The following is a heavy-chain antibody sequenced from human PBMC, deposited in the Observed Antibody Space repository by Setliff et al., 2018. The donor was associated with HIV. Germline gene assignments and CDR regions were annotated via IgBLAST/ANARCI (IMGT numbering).Heavy chain of an antibody. Sequence: SETLSLTCIVTGGSISSSTYYWGWIRQPPGKGLEWIGSINYSGTTYYNPSLKSRVTISVDTSKNQFSLKLNSVTATDTAVYYCARHPEQWLAHFDYWGQGTLVTVSS. V-gene: IGHV4-39*01. CDR3: ARHPEQWLAHFDY. CDR1: GGSISSSTYY. D-gene: IGHD6-19*01. J-gene: IGHJ4*02. CDR2: INYSGTT.